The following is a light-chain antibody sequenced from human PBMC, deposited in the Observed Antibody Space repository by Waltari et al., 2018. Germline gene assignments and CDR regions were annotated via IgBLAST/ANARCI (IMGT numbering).Light chain of an antibody. J-gene: IGKJ2*01. V-gene: IGKV3-20*01. Sequence: EIVLTQSPGTLSLSPGDRATLSCRASQRVSSSYLAWYQQNPGRAPRPLIYGASSRATGIPDRFSDSGSGTDFTLTISRLEPEDFAVYYCLQYGTSPFTFGQGTKLEIK. CDR1: QRVSSSY. CDR2: GAS. CDR3: LQYGTSPFT.